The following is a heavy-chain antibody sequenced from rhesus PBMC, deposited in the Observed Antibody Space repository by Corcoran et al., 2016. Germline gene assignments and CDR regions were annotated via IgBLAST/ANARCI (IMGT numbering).Heavy chain of an antibody. CDR1: GASISSNY. J-gene: IGHJ4*01. D-gene: IGHD1-44*01. CDR2: IYGGMGST. V-gene: IGHV4-147*01. Sequence: QVQLQESGPGLVKPSETLPLTCAVSGASISSNYWSWIRQPPGKGLEWIGYIYGGMGSTSYNPSLKSRVTISKDTSKNQFSLKLSSVTAADTAVYYCTRGGDSGTYTDWGQGVLVTVSS. CDR3: TRGGDSGTYTD.